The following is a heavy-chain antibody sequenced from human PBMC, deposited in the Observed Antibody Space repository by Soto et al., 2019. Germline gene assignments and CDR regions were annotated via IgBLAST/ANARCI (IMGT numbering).Heavy chain of an antibody. D-gene: IGHD3-22*01. CDR1: GGYLRIGDYY. Sequence: PSETLSLSSIVYGGYLRIGDYYWSWLRQHTGKGLEWIGYITYRGSTYYNPSLKSRVTISIDTSNNQFSLKLNSVTAADTAVYYCAREDWDDKARFDPWGQGTMVTVSS. CDR2: ITYRGST. V-gene: IGHV4-31*03. J-gene: IGHJ5*02. CDR3: AREDWDDKARFDP.